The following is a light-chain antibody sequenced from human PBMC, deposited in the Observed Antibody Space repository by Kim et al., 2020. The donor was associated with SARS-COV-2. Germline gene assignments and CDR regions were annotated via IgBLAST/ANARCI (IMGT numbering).Light chain of an antibody. CDR3: NSYTSSTTLFV. V-gene: IGLV2-14*03. Sequence: SVTIACTVTSSDVGGYNYVSWYQQHPGKAPKLIIYDVSSRPSGISDRFSGSKSGNTASLTISGLQVEDEADYYCNSYTSSTTLFVFGTGTKVTVL. CDR1: SSDVGGYNY. J-gene: IGLJ1*01. CDR2: DVS.